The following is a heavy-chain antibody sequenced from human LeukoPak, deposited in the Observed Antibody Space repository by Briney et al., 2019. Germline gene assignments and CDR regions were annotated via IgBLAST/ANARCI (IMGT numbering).Heavy chain of an antibody. CDR1: GFTFSSSA. D-gene: IGHD3-16*02. V-gene: IGHV3-73*01. CDR2: IRSNANSYAY. Sequence: GGTLRLSCAASGFTFSSSAMHWVRQAYGQGQERVGRIRSNANSYAYANAASEKGMFTISRDDSKNTTYLQKNSLKTEDTAVYYCTRRGVDYVWGSDRFYWGQGTLVTVSS. CDR3: TRRGVDYVWGSDRFY. J-gene: IGHJ4*02.